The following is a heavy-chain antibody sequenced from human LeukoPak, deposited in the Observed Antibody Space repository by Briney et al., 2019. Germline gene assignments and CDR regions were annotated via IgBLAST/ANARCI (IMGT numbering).Heavy chain of an antibody. CDR3: AKVHPSSSDFDY. D-gene: IGHD6-6*01. CDR1: GFTFSSYG. Sequence: GGSLRLSCAASGFTFSSYGMHWVRQAPGKGLEWVAFIRYDGSNKYYADSVKGRFTISRDNSKNTLYLQMNSLRAEDTAVYYCAKVHPSSSDFDYWGQGTLVTVSS. CDR2: IRYDGSNK. V-gene: IGHV3-30*02. J-gene: IGHJ4*02.